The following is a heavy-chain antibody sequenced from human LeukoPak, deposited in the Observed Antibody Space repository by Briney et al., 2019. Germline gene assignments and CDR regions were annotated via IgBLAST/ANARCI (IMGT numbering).Heavy chain of an antibody. D-gene: IGHD1-1*01. J-gene: IGHJ4*02. CDR2: INPNSAGT. V-gene: IGHV1-2*02. CDR3: AREELDGTSLGY. Sequence: ASVKVSCKASGGTFSSYAISWVRQAPGQGLEWMGWINPNSAGTNYAQKFQGRVTMTRDTSISTAYMELSRLRSDDTAVYYCAREELDGTSLGYWGQGTLVTVSS. CDR1: GGTFSSYA.